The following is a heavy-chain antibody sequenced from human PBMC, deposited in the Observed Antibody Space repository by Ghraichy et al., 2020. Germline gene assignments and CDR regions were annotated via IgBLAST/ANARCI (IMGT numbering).Heavy chain of an antibody. V-gene: IGHV4-59*01. CDR1: GGSISNFY. CDR2: IYYSGST. J-gene: IGHJ6*02. CDR3: ARSPGLAARIFYGMDV. Sequence: SETLSLTCSVSGGSISNFYWSWIRQPPGKGLEWIGCIYYSGSTNYKPSLKSRVTISVNTSKNQFSLKLSSVTAADTAIYYCARSPGLAARIFYGMDVWGQGTTVTVSS. D-gene: IGHD6-6*01.